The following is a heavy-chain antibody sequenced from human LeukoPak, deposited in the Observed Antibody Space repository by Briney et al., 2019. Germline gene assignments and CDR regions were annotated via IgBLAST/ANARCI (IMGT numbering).Heavy chain of an antibody. V-gene: IGHV3-30*18. Sequence: GGSPRLSCAVSGIRFSGYGMQWVRQAPGEGLEWVSVISDDGTNKYYADSVKGRFTISRDNSKNTVFLQMNSLRADDTALYYCAKDLSYHESGSYYSPDYWGQGALVTASS. D-gene: IGHD3-10*01. CDR3: AKDLSYHESGSYYSPDY. CDR1: GIRFSGYG. CDR2: ISDDGTNK. J-gene: IGHJ4*02.